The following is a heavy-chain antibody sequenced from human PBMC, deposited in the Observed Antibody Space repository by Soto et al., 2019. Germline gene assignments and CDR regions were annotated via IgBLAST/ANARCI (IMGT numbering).Heavy chain of an antibody. D-gene: IGHD5-12*01. CDR3: ARRVRDGYNSDWYFDL. CDR2: IYTSGST. J-gene: IGHJ2*01. V-gene: IGHV4-4*07. Sequence: PSETLSLTCTVSGTSISSYYWSWIRQPAGKGLEWIGRIYTSGSTNYNPSLKSRVTMSVDTSKNQFSLKLSPVTAADTAVYYCARRVRDGYNSDWYFDLWGRGTLVTVSS. CDR1: GTSISSYY.